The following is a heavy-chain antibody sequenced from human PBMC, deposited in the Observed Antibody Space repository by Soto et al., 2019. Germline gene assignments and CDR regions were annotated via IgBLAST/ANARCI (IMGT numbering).Heavy chain of an antibody. Sequence: SETLSLTCAVYGGSFSGYYWSWIRQPPGKGLEWIGEINHSGSTNYNPSLKSRVTVSVDTSKNQFSLKLSSVTAADTAVYYCARSVAVPGAHIDYWGQGTQVTVSS. J-gene: IGHJ4*02. V-gene: IGHV4-34*01. CDR3: ARSVAVPGAHIDY. CDR1: GGSFSGYY. D-gene: IGHD6-19*01. CDR2: INHSGST.